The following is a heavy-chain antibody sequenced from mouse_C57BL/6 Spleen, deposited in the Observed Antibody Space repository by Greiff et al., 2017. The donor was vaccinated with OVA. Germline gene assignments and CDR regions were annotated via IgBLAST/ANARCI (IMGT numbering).Heavy chain of an antibody. D-gene: IGHD1-1*01. CDR3: ARGGSSSGYAMDY. CDR2: IHPNSGST. V-gene: IGHV1-64*01. J-gene: IGHJ4*01. Sequence: VKLQQPGAELVKPGASVKLSCKASGYTFTSYWMHWVKQRPGQGLEWIGMIHPNSGSTNYNEKFKSKATLTVDKSSSTAYMQLSSLTSEDSAVYYCARGGSSSGYAMDYWGQGTSVTVSS. CDR1: GYTFTSYW.